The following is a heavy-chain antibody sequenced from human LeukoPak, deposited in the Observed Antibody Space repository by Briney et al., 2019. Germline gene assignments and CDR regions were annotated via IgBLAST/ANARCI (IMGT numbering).Heavy chain of an antibody. CDR3: AKAYYYDSSGYRN. V-gene: IGHV3-23*01. D-gene: IGHD3-22*01. Sequence: GGSLRLSCAASGFTFSSYAMNWVRQAPGKGLEWVSGISGSGTNTYYADSVKGRFTISRDNSKNTLYLQMNSLRAEDTAVYYCAKAYYYDSSGYRNWGQGTLVTVSS. CDR1: GFTFSSYA. CDR2: ISGSGTNT. J-gene: IGHJ4*02.